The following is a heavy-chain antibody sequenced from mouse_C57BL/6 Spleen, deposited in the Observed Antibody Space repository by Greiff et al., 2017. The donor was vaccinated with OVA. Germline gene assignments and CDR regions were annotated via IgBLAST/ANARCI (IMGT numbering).Heavy chain of an antibody. J-gene: IGHJ1*03. V-gene: IGHV5-4*01. CDR2: ISDGGSYT. CDR3: ARDAYYGNYVGYFDV. CDR1: GFTFSSYA. Sequence: EVQLQESGGGLVKPGGSLKLSCAASGFTFSSYAMSWVRQTPEKRLEWVATISDGGSYTYYPDNVKGRFTISRDNAKNNLYLQMSHLKSEDTAMDYCARDAYYGNYVGYFDVWGTGTTVTVSS. D-gene: IGHD2-10*01.